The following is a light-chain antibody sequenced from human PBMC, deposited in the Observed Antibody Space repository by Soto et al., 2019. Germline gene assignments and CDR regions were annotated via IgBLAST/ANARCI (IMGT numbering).Light chain of an antibody. J-gene: IGKJ5*01. CDR1: QSISSY. CDR2: DAS. Sequence: DIQMTQSPSSLSASVGDRVTITCRASQSISSYLNWYQQKPGKAPKLLIYDASSLESGVPSRFSGSGSGTEFTLTISSLQPDDFATYYCQQYNSYRITFGQGTLLEI. V-gene: IGKV1-5*01. CDR3: QQYNSYRIT.